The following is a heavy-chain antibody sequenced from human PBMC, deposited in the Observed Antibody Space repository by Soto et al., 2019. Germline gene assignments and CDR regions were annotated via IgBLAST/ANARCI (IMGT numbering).Heavy chain of an antibody. V-gene: IGHV5-10-1*01. J-gene: IGHJ6*02. CDR1: GCRFTSYW. CDR3: ARHAEYYCSSTSCLPGMDV. CDR2: IDPSDSYT. Sequence: GESLKISCKGSGCRFTSYWISWVRQMTGKGLEWMGRIDPSDSYTNYSPSFQGHVTISADKSISTAYLQWSSLKASDTAMYYCARHAEYYCSSTSCLPGMDVWGQGTTVTVS. D-gene: IGHD2-2*01.